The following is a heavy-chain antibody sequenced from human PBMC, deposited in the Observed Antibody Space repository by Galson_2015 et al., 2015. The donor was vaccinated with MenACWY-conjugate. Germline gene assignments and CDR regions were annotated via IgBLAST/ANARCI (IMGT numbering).Heavy chain of an antibody. Sequence: SVKLSCKASGVTFSSYAISWVRQAPGQGLEWMGGIIPIFGTANYAQKFQGRVTITADESTSTAYMELSSLRSEDTAVYYCASLTTVTTSLNYWGQGTLVTVSS. V-gene: IGHV1-69*13. CDR1: GVTFSSYA. CDR3: ASLTTVTTSLNY. CDR2: IIPIFGTA. D-gene: IGHD4-17*01. J-gene: IGHJ4*02.